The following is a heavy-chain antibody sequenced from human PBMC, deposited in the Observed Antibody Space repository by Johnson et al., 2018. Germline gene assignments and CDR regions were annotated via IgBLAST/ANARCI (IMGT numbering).Heavy chain of an antibody. Sequence: QVQLQESGPGLVKPSETLSLTCTVSGGSITRDYWSWIRQPPGKGLEWIGYMSYRGNTNYNPSLKSRVILPLDTSKNQFSMKLNSVTAADPAVSYCARDGDAYCRGDCFYDAFHIWGQGTMVTVSS. CDR3: ARDGDAYCRGDCFYDAFHI. V-gene: IGHV4-59*01. CDR1: GGSITRDY. D-gene: IGHD2-21*02. J-gene: IGHJ3*02. CDR2: MSYRGNT.